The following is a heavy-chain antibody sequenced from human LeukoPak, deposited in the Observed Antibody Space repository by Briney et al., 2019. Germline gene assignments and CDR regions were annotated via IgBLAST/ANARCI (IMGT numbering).Heavy chain of an antibody. CDR2: IYYSGST. V-gene: IGHV4-59*01. J-gene: IGHJ4*02. CDR3: ARENNWNDAGFDY. CDR1: GGSISSYY. Sequence: PSETLSLTCTVSGGSISSYYWSWIRQPPGKGLEWIGYIYYSGSTNYNPSLKSRVTISVDTSKNQFSLKLSSVTAEDTGVYYCARENNWNDAGFDYWGQGTLVTVSS. D-gene: IGHD1-1*01.